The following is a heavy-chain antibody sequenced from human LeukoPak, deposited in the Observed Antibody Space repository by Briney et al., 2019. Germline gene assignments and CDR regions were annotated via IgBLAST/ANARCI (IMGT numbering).Heavy chain of an antibody. CDR2: ISSSSSYI. J-gene: IGHJ6*02. Sequence: GGSLRLSCIASGFTFSRYWMSWVREAPGKGLEWVSSISSSSSYIYYADSVKGRFTISRDNAKNSLYLQMNGLRAEDTAVYYCARDGGNWNFYYDMDVWGLGTTVTVSS. CDR3: ARDGGNWNFYYDMDV. D-gene: IGHD1-1*01. V-gene: IGHV3-21*01. CDR1: GFTFSRYW.